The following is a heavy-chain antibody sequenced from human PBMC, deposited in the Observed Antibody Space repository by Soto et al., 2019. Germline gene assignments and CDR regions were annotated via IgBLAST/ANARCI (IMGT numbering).Heavy chain of an antibody. V-gene: IGHV3-30*18. CDR3: AKVGGYDSSGYSDY. J-gene: IGHJ4*02. CDR2: ISYDGSNK. Sequence: GGSLRLSCAASGFTFSSYGMHWVRQAPGKGLEWVAVISYDGSNKYYADSVKGRFTISRDNSKNTLYLQMNSLRAEDTAVYYCAKVGGYDSSGYSDYWGQGTMVTVYS. D-gene: IGHD3-22*01. CDR1: GFTFSSYG.